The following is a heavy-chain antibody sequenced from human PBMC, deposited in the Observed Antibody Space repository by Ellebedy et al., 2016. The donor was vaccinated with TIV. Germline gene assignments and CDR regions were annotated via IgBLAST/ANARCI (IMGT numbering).Heavy chain of an antibody. D-gene: IGHD3/OR15-3a*01. CDR2: ISHTGSP. CDR3: ARRTSGGIDY. J-gene: IGHJ4*02. V-gene: IGHV4-34*01. Sequence: SETLSLXXAVYGESFSGHYWSWIRQSSGKGLEWIGEISHTGSPNYNPSFKSRVVMSVDTSKNQFSLKLTSLTAADTAAYYCARRTSGGIDYWGQGMLVTVPS. CDR1: GESFSGHY.